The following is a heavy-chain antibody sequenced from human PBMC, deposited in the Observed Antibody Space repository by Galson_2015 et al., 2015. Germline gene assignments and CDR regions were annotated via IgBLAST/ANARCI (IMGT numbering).Heavy chain of an antibody. Sequence: AIDGSGGSTYYADSVKGRFTISRDNSKNTLYLQMNSLRAEDTAVYYCASITGTPLDYWGQGTLVTVSS. D-gene: IGHD1-7*01. CDR2: IDGSGGST. J-gene: IGHJ4*02. CDR3: ASITGTPLDY. V-gene: IGHV3-23*01.